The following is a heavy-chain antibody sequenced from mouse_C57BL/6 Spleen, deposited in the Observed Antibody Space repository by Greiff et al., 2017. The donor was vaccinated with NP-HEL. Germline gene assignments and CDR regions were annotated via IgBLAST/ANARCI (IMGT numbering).Heavy chain of an antibody. CDR1: GYTFTSYW. D-gene: IGHD1-1*01. V-gene: IGHV1-5*01. J-gene: IGHJ1*03. CDR2: IYPGNSDT. CDR3: TRDYGISHWYFDV. Sequence: EVKLVESGTVLARPGASVKMSCKTSGYTFTSYWMHWVKQRPGQGLEWIGAIYPGNSDTSYNQKFKGKAKLTAVTSASTAYMELSSRTNEDSAVYYCTRDYGISHWYFDVWGTGTTVTVSS.